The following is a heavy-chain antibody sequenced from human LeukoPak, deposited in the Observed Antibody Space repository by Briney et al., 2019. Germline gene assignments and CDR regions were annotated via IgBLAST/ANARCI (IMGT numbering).Heavy chain of an antibody. V-gene: IGHV3-30*02. CDR2: IRYDGSNK. CDR3: AKDLPLMIVVVKGAFDI. CDR1: GFTFSSYG. J-gene: IGHJ3*02. Sequence: PGGSLRLSCAASGFTFSSYGMHWVRQAPGKGLEWVAFIRYDGSNKYYADSVKGRFTISRDNSKNTLYLQMNSLRAEDTAVYYCAKDLPLMIVVVKGAFDIWGQGTMVTVSS. D-gene: IGHD3-22*01.